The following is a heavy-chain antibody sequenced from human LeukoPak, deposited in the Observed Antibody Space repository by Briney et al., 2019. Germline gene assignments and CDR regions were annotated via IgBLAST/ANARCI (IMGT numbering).Heavy chain of an antibody. CDR3: ARDATMVPLYYYYYMDV. Sequence: ETLSLTCTVSGGSISSGDYYWSWVRQAPGKGLEWVSVIYSGGSTYYADSVKGRFTISRDNAKNSLYLQMNSLRAEDTAVYYCARDATMVPLYYYYYMDVWGKGTTVTVSS. CDR1: GGSISSGDYY. J-gene: IGHJ6*03. CDR2: IYSGGST. V-gene: IGHV3-53*01. D-gene: IGHD3-10*01.